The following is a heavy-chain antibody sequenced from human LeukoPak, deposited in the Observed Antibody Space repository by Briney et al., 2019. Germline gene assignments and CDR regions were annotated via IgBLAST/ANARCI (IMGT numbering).Heavy chain of an antibody. CDR3: ARFTRYCSSTSCYLFDY. D-gene: IGHD2-2*01. V-gene: IGHV4-39*01. J-gene: IGHJ4*02. CDR1: GGSISSSSYY. CDR2: IYYSGST. Sequence: SETLSLTCTVSGGSISSSSYYWGWIRQPPGKGLEWIGSIYYSGSTYYNPSLKSRVTISVDTSKNQFSLKLSSVTAADTAVYYCARFTRYCSSTSCYLFDYWGQGTLVTVSS.